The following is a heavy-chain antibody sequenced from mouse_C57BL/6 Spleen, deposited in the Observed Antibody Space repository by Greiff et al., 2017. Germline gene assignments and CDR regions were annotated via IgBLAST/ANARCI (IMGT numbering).Heavy chain of an antibody. CDR1: GYAFSSSW. D-gene: IGHD2-1*01. J-gene: IGHJ3*01. V-gene: IGHV1-82*01. CDR3: ARSGGNYPWFAY. Sequence: VQLQQSGPELVKPGASVKISCKASGYAFSSSWMNWVKQRPGKGLEWIGRLYPGDGDTNYNGKFKGKATLTADKSSSTAYMQLSSLTSEDSAVYVCARSGGNYPWFAYWGQGTLVTVSA. CDR2: LYPGDGDT.